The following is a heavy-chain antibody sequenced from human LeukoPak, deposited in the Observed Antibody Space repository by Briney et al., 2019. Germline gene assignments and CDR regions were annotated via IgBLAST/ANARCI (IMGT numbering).Heavy chain of an antibody. V-gene: IGHV1-8*01. CDR3: ARGKKRRSGITIFGVVNPLYYFDY. J-gene: IGHJ4*02. Sequence: ASVKVSCKASGYTFTSYDINWARQATGQGLEWMGWMNPNSGNTGYAQKFQGRVTMTRNTSISTAYMELSSLRSEDTAVYYCARGKKRRSGITIFGVVNPLYYFDYWGQGTLVTVSS. CDR2: MNPNSGNT. D-gene: IGHD3-3*01. CDR1: GYTFTSYD.